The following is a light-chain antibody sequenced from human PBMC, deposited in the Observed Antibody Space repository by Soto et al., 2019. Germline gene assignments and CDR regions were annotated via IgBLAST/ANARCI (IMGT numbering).Light chain of an antibody. J-gene: IGKJ1*01. CDR3: QKYISYKT. Sequence: DIQMTQSPSTLSASVGDRVTITCRASQSINNWLAWYQQKPGKAPKLLIFDASSLESGVPSRFSGSGSGTEFTLTINSLQPDDFATYYRQKYISYKTFGQGTKVEIK. CDR2: DAS. V-gene: IGKV1-5*01. CDR1: QSINNW.